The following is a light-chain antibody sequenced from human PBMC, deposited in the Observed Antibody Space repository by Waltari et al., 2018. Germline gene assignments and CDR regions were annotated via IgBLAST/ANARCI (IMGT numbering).Light chain of an antibody. V-gene: IGKV1-12*02. CDR1: QGISSL. J-gene: IGKJ1*01. Sequence: DIQMTQSPSSVSASVGDRVTIPCRASQGISSLLAWYQQKPGKAPKLLIYAASSLQSGVPSRFSGSGSGTHFTLTISSLQPEDFATYYCQQANTNTFPPTFGQGTKVEIK. CDR2: AAS. CDR3: QQANTNTFPPT.